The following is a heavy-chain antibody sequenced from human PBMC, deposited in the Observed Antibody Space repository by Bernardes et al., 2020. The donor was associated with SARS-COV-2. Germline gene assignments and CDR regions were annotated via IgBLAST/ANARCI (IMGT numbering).Heavy chain of an antibody. D-gene: IGHD4-4*01. CDR1: GFTLSSDA. V-gene: IGHV3-33*01. CDR2: IWYDGSKD. Sequence: GRPLRFSCAESGFTLSSDAMHWVRKAPGKGLEWVAAIWYDGSKDYYAGSVKGRFTISRNTSKNTLYLQMNSLRAEDTAVYYCARAYSFDTWFFDSWGQGTLVTVSS. J-gene: IGHJ5*01. CDR3: ARAYSFDTWFFDS.